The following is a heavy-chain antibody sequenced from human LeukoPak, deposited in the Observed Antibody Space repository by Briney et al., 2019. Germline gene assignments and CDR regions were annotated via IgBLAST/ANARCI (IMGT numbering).Heavy chain of an antibody. CDR3: ARYDSSGYAFDI. D-gene: IGHD3-22*01. V-gene: IGHV4-30-4*01. CDR1: GGSISSGDYY. J-gene: IGHJ3*02. Sequence: SETLSLTCTVSGGSISSGDYYWSWICQPPGKGLEWIGYFYYSGTTDYNTSLKSRVTISVDTSKNQFSLKLSSVTAADTAVYYCARYDSSGYAFDIWGQGTMVTVSS. CDR2: FYYSGTT.